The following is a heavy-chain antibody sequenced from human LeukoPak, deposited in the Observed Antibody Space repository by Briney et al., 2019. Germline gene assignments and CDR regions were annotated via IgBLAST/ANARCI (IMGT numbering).Heavy chain of an antibody. J-gene: IGHJ4*02. CDR2: INPNSGGT. V-gene: IGHV1-2*02. CDR1: GYIFTGYY. D-gene: IGHD5-12*01. CDR3: ARAPGSGYDSFFDY. Sequence: ASVKVSCKASGYIFTGYYMHWVRQAPGQGPEWMGWINPNSGGTNYAQKFQGRVTMTRDTSISTAYMELSRLRSDDTAVYYCARAPGSGYDSFFDYWGQGTLVTVSS.